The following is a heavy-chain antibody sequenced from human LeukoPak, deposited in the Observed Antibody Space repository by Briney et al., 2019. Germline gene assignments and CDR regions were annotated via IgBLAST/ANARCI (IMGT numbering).Heavy chain of an antibody. J-gene: IGHJ6*03. Sequence: SETLSLTCTVSGGSISGYFWTWIRQPAGEGLEWIGRIYSSGSTNYNPSLKSRVTISIDTSKNQFSLNLSSVTAADTAVYYCVRVSEKLVPRHYHYYMDVWGKGTTVTVSS. CDR2: IYSSGST. CDR3: VRVSEKLVPRHYHYYMDV. D-gene: IGHD6-6*01. V-gene: IGHV4-4*07. CDR1: GGSISGYF.